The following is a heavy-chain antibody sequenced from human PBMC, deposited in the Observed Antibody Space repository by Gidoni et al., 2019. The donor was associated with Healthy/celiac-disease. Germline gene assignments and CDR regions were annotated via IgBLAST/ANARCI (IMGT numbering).Heavy chain of an antibody. CDR2: ISSSSSYI. J-gene: IGHJ6*02. CDR1: GFTFSSYS. CDR3: ARDRYTTGQNYYYYGMDV. D-gene: IGHD4-17*01. V-gene: IGHV3-21*01. Sequence: EVQLVESGGGLVKPGGSLRLSCAASGFTFSSYSMNWVRQAPGKGLEWVSSISSSSSYIYYADSVKGRFTISRDNAKNSLYLQMNSLRAEDTAVYYCARDRYTTGQNYYYYGMDVWGQGTTVTVSS.